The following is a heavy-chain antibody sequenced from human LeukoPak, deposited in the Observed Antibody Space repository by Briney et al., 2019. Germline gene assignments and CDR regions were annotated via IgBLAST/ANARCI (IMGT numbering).Heavy chain of an antibody. J-gene: IGHJ4*02. Sequence: ASVKVSCKASGYTFTSYGISWVRQAPGQGLEWMGWISAYNGNTNYAQKLQGRVTMTTDTSTSTAYMELRRLRPDDTAVYYCAGSSSSLDFDYWGRGTLVSVS. D-gene: IGHD6-6*01. CDR1: GYTFTSYG. CDR2: ISAYNGNT. V-gene: IGHV1-18*01. CDR3: AGSSSSLDFDY.